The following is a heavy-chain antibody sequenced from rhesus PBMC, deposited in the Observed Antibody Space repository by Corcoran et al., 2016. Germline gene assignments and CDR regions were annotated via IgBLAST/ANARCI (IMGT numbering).Heavy chain of an antibody. J-gene: IGHJ6*01. CDR3: ANQGGGYAYGLDS. V-gene: IGHV4-165*02. D-gene: IGHD3-28*01. CDR1: GGSISGYY. CDR2: IGGSSGSP. Sequence: QVQLQESGPGLMKPSETLSLTCAVSGGSISGYYWTWIRQPPGQGREWIGYIGGSSGSPYYNPSPKSRVTMSTDTSKNQFSLKLSSVTAADTAVYYCANQGGGYAYGLDSWGQGVVVTVSS.